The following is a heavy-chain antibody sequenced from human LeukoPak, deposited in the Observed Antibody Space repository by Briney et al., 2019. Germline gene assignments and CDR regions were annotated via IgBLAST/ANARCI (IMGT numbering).Heavy chain of an antibody. CDR2: INPNSGGT. J-gene: IGHJ4*02. V-gene: IGHV1-2*02. CDR1: GYPFNRYY. Sequence: GASVRVPCRASGYPFNRYYLHWLRQAPGQELEWLGWINPNSGGTNYAPKFQGRVTMTRDTSINAAYMELSSLRSDDTAVYYCARELAVTGTGPADYWGQGTLVTVSS. CDR3: ARELAVTGTGPADY. D-gene: IGHD6-19*01.